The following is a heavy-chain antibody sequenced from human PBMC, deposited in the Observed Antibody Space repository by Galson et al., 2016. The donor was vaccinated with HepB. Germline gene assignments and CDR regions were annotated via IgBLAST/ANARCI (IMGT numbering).Heavy chain of an antibody. D-gene: IGHD3-22*01. CDR1: GGSITSSRSSYY. J-gene: IGHJ5*02. Sequence: SETLSLTCTVSGGSITSSRSSYYRGWIRQPPGKGLEWIGSIHYSGSTYYNSSLKSRLTISVDTSKSQFSLKLSSVTAADTALYYCAGLTYYYDSSGYYSPRFDPWGQGTLVTVSS. CDR2: IHYSGST. CDR3: AGLTYYYDSSGYYSPRFDP. V-gene: IGHV4-39*01.